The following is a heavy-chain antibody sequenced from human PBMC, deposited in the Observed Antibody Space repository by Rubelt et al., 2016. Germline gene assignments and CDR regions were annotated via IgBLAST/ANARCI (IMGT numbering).Heavy chain of an antibody. Sequence: QVQLQESGPGLVQPSETLSLTCTVSGGSLSSYYWSWIRQPPGKGLEWTGDIHYSGRTNSSPSLKSRATISGDTSKNRTSLNVTSVTAADTAGYYCARGGADYGDPYADYFQHWGQGTLVTVSS. CDR3: ARGGADYGDPYADYFQH. V-gene: IGHV4-59*01. CDR1: GGSLSSYY. J-gene: IGHJ1*01. CDR2: IHYSGRT. D-gene: IGHD4-17*01.